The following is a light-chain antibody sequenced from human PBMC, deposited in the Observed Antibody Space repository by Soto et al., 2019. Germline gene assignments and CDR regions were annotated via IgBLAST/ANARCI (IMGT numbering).Light chain of an antibody. J-gene: IGLJ3*02. Sequence: QSALPQSPSASGSPGQSVTISCTGTSSDVGGHNYVSWYQHHPGKAPKLIIYEVSKRPSGVPDRFSGSKSANTASLTVSGLQSEDEAFYYCSSTAGNNTLVFGGGTKLTVL. CDR3: SSTAGNNTLV. V-gene: IGLV2-8*01. CDR2: EVS. CDR1: SSDVGGHNY.